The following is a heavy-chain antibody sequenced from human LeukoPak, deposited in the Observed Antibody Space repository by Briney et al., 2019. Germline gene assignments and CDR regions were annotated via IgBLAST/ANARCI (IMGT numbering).Heavy chain of an antibody. CDR2: INHSGST. J-gene: IGHJ5*02. CDR3: AGRATIFGVVTMAFDP. D-gene: IGHD3-3*01. V-gene: IGHV4-34*01. Sequence: PSETLSLTCAVYGGSFSGYYWSWIRQPPGKGLEWIGEINHSGSTNYNPSLKSRVTISVDTSKNQFSLKLSSVTAADTAVYYCAGRATIFGVVTMAFDPWGQGTLVTVSS. CDR1: GGSFSGYY.